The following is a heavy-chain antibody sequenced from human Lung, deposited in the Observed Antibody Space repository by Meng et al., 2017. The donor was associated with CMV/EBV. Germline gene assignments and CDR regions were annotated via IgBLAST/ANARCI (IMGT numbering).Heavy chain of an antibody. CDR2: INPDSGDT. D-gene: IGHD3-10*01. Sequence: ASVXVSCKASGYTFTGYNMHWVRQAPGQGLEWMGWINPDSGDTRYAEKFQGRVTLTRDTSITTAYMELSRLKSDDTAVFFCARLFHTSLGTNYYYGLDVWXQGTTVTVSS. V-gene: IGHV1-2*02. CDR1: GYTFTGYN. J-gene: IGHJ6*02. CDR3: ARLFHTSLGTNYYYGLDV.